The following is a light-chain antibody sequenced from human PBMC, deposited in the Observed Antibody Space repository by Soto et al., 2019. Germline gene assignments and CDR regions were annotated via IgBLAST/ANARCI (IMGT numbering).Light chain of an antibody. V-gene: IGKV3-11*01. J-gene: IGKJ4*01. CDR2: DAS. Sequence: EIVWTQSPATLSLSPGERATLSCRASQSVSSYLVGYQQKPGQAPRFLIYDASNRATGIPARFSVSGSGTDFTLTISSLAPEDFAVYYCQQRSNWPLTFGGGTKVEI. CDR3: QQRSNWPLT. CDR1: QSVSSY.